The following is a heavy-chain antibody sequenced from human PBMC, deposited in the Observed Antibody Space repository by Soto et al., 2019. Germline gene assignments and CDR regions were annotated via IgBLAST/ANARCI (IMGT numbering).Heavy chain of an antibody. CDR1: GGSMSEYF. J-gene: IGHJ4*02. Sequence: SETLSLTCRVSGGSMSEYFWSWLRQSPGKGLEWIGYIYYLGSTDYNPSLKSRVTISVDTSKRQFSLRLTSVTAADTAVYYCARDGYDGSGSPYPAYWGPGTQVTVSS. CDR3: ARDGYDGSGSPYPAY. V-gene: IGHV4-59*01. D-gene: IGHD3-10*01. CDR2: IYYLGST.